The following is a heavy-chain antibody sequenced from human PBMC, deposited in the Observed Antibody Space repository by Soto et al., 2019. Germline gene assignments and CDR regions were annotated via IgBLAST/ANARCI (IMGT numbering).Heavy chain of an antibody. Sequence: GGSLRLSCAASGFTFSSYSMNWVRQAPGKGLEWVAVISYDGSNKYYADSVKDRFTISRDNSKKTLYLQMNSLRADDTAVYYCVAGQYFFDYCGQGTLVTVS. J-gene: IGHJ4*02. CDR2: ISYDGSNK. V-gene: IGHV3-30*03. D-gene: IGHD6-19*01. CDR1: GFTFSSYS. CDR3: VAGQYFFDY.